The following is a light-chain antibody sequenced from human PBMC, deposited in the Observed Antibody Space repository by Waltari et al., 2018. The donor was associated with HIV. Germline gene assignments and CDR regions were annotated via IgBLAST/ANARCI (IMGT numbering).Light chain of an antibody. J-gene: IGLJ2*01. Sequence: QSALTQPASVSGSPGQSITLSCTGSSSDVGAYNYFSWYQQHPVKAPKRIIYEVSNRPSGVSNRFSGSKSGSTASLTISGLQAEDEADYYCSSYTSGSAVLFGGGTKVTVL. CDR1: SSDVGAYNY. V-gene: IGLV2-14*01. CDR3: SSYTSGSAVL. CDR2: EVS.